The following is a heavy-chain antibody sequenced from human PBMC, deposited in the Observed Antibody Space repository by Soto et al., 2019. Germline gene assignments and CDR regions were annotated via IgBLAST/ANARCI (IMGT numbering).Heavy chain of an antibody. J-gene: IGHJ4*02. D-gene: IGHD2-21*01. CDR2: LWYDENNK. CDR3: ARVAGTVIVNYFDY. Sequence: HPGGSLRLSCSASGFPVSNNYMSWVRQAPGKGLEWVALLWYDENNKYYADSVKGRFTISRDNSKNTLYLQMSSLRAEATAVSYCARVAGTVIVNYFDYWGQGTLVTVS. V-gene: IGHV3-33*08. CDR1: GFPVSNNY.